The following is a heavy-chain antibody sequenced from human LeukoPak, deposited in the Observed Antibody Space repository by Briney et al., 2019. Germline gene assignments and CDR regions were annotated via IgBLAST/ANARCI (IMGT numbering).Heavy chain of an antibody. CDR2: ISSSSSYI. J-gene: IGHJ4*02. CDR1: GFTLSSYS. V-gene: IGHV3-21*04. D-gene: IGHD3-10*01. CDR3: ANVYGSGSYWLFDY. Sequence: GGSLRLSCAASGFTLSSYSMNWVRQAPGKGLEWVSSISSSSSYIYYADSVKGRFTISRDNAKNSLYLQMNSLRAEDTAVYYCANVYGSGSYWLFDYWGQGTLVTVSS.